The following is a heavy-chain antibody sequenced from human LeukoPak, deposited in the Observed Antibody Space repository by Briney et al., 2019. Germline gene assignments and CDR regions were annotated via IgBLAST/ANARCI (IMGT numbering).Heavy chain of an antibody. V-gene: IGHV3-11*06. CDR2: ISSRSSYT. J-gene: IGHJ4*02. Sequence: GGSLRLSCAASGFTFSDYYMSWIRQAPGKGLEWVSYISSRSSYTNYADSVKGRFTISRDNDKNSLYLLINSLRAEDTAVYYCARERGDPLLWFGELFPDYWGQGTLVTVSS. CDR3: ARERGDPLLWFGELFPDY. D-gene: IGHD3-10*01. CDR1: GFTFSDYY.